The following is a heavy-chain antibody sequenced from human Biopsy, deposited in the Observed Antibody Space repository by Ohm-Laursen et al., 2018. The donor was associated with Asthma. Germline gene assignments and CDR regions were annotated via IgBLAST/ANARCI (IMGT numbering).Heavy chain of an antibody. Sequence: SLRLSCTASGFSFSDYYMMWIRQAPGKGLEWVAYISRRGSNLYYADSVKGRFTISRDNPKKSVYLQLDSLRVEDTAVYYCARGYSTSWYFGYWGQGTVVTVSS. CDR3: ARGYSTSWYFGY. CDR2: ISRRGSNL. V-gene: IGHV3-11*01. J-gene: IGHJ4*02. D-gene: IGHD6-13*01. CDR1: GFSFSDYY.